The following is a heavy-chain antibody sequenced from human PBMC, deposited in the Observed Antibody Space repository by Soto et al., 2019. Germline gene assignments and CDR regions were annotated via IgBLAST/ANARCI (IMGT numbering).Heavy chain of an antibody. V-gene: IGHV3-30*18. CDR1: GFTFRTYG. J-gene: IGHJ4*02. CDR3: AKDSILYGTVFDD. D-gene: IGHD1-1*01. Sequence: QVQLVESGGGVVQPGRSLRLSCAASGFTFRTYGMHWVRQAPGKGLEWVAVVSYDGSNQYYADSVKGRFTISRDNSKDTLYLQMNGLRTEDTAMYYCAKDSILYGTVFDDWGQGTLVTASS. CDR2: VSYDGSNQ.